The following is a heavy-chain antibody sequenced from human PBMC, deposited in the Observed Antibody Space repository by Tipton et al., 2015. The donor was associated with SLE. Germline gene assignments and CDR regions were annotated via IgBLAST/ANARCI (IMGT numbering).Heavy chain of an antibody. J-gene: IGHJ6*02. CDR1: GYTFVNYG. Sequence: QSGAEVKKPGASVKVSCKASGYTFVNYGISWVRQAPGQGLEWMGWISDHNGNTHYAQNLQGRVTMTTYTSTSTAYMELRSLRSDDTAVYYCAREVYSGSYYYYYGMDVWGQGTTVTISS. CDR2: ISDHNGNT. D-gene: IGHD3-10*01. CDR3: AREVYSGSYYYYYGMDV. V-gene: IGHV1-18*01.